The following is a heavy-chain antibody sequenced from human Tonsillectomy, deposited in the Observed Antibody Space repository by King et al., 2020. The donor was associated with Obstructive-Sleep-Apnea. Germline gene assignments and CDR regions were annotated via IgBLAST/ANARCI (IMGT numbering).Heavy chain of an antibody. CDR2: IYYSGSI. D-gene: IGHD5-24*01. J-gene: IGHJ4*02. CDR3: ARVADGYKLLAY. CDR1: GGSLNSHY. V-gene: IGHV4-59*11. Sequence: VQLQESGPGLVRPSETLSLTCSVSGGSLNSHYWSWIRRPPGKGLEWIGYIYYSGSINYNPSLKSRLTISVDTAKNQFSLKLRAVTAADSAMYYCARVADGYKLLAYWGQGPLVTVSS.